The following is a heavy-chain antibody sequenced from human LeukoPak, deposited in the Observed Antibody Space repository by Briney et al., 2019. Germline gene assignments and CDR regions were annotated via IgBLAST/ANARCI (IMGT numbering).Heavy chain of an antibody. V-gene: IGHV3-66*01. CDR1: GFTVSSNY. J-gene: IGHJ4*02. D-gene: IGHD3-3*01. CDR3: ARVDYDFWSGYAYFDY. Sequence: PGGSLRLSCAASGFTVSSNYMSWVRQAPGKGLEWVSVIYSGGSTYYADSVKGRFTISRDNSKNTLYLQMNSLRAEDTAVYYCARVDYDFWSGYAYFDYWGQGTLVTVSS. CDR2: IYSGGST.